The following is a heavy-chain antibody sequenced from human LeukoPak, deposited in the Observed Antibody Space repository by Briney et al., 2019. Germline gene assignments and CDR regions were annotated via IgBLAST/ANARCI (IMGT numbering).Heavy chain of an antibody. CDR2: TCYRSKWNN. J-gene: IGHJ3*01. D-gene: IGHD2-15*01. V-gene: IGHV6-1*01. CDR1: GDSVSTNSVA. Sequence: SQTLSLTCAISGDSVSTNSVAWNWIRQSPSRGLEWLGRTCYRSKWNNDYAVSVRSRIAINPDTSKNQFSLQLNSVTPDDTALYFCARGRYSGFDLWGQGTMVTVSS. CDR3: ARGRYSGFDL.